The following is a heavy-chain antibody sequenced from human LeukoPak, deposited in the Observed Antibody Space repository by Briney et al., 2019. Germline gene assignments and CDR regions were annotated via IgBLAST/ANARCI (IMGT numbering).Heavy chain of an antibody. CDR3: AKDNGALTVRGIFDY. D-gene: IGHD3-10*01. V-gene: IGHV3-43*01. CDR2: ISWDGGST. CDR1: GFTFDDYT. Sequence: GGSLRLSCAASGFTFDDYTMHWVRQAPGKGLEWVSLISWDGGSTYYADSVKGRFTISRDNSKNSLYLQMNGLRTEDTALYYCAKDNGALTVRGIFDYWGQGTLVTVSS. J-gene: IGHJ4*02.